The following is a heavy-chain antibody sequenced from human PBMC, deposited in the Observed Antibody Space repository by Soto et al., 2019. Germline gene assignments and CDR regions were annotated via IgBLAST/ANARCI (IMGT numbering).Heavy chain of an antibody. CDR1: GDSISNYY. CDR2: VFYSGST. D-gene: IGHD5-18*01. CDR3: ARFKRGYSYGSVIDF. J-gene: IGHJ4*02. V-gene: IGHV4-59*01. Sequence: PSETLSLTCTVSGDSISNYYLGWIRQRPGKRLEWLCYVFYSGSTTYNPSLKRRVTISVDTSKNQFALKLRYVTAADTATYYCARFKRGYSYGSVIDFWGQGTLVTVSS.